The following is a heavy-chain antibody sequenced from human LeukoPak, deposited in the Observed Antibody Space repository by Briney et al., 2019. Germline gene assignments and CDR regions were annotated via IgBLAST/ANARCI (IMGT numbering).Heavy chain of an antibody. CDR2: IYSGGST. J-gene: IGHJ5*02. CDR3: ARDLSIAARPIGWFDP. CDR1: GFTFSSNY. V-gene: IGHV3-66*01. Sequence: GGSLRLSCAASGFTFSSNYMSWVRQAPGKGLERVSVIYSGGSTYYTDSVKARFTISTPNSNNTLYLQMNSLRAEDTAVYYCARDLSIAARPIGWFDPWGQGTLVTVSS. D-gene: IGHD6-6*01.